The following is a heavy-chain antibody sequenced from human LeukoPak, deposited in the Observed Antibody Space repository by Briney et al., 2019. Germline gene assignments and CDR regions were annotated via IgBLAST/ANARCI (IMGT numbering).Heavy chain of an antibody. V-gene: IGHV4-39*01. Sequence: PSETLSLTCNVSGGSVSTSSYYGGWIRQPPGKGLEWIGSVYYTGSSYYSPSLTSRVTISINPSKTQFSLKLTSVTAAHTASYYSARHFADILTTNDAFDIWGQGTMVTVSS. CDR2: VYYTGSS. D-gene: IGHD3-9*01. CDR1: GGSVSTSSYY. CDR3: ARHFADILTTNDAFDI. J-gene: IGHJ3*02.